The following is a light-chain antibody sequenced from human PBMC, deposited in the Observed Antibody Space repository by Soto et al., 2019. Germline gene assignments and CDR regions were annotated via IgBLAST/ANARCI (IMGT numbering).Light chain of an antibody. V-gene: IGKV3-20*01. CDR2: AAS. Sequence: EIVLTQSPATLSLSPGERVTLSCRASQGVSSYLAWYQQKPGQAPRLLIYAASNRATGIPDRFSGSGSGTDFTLTISRLEPEDFAVYYCQQYGSSGTFGQGTKVDIK. J-gene: IGKJ1*01. CDR1: QGVSSY. CDR3: QQYGSSGT.